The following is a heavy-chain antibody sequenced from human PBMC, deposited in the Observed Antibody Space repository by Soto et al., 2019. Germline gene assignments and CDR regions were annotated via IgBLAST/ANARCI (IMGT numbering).Heavy chain of an antibody. CDR1: GYTFTSYG. D-gene: IGHD3-16*02. CDR2: ISAYNGNT. J-gene: IGHJ6*02. V-gene: IGHV1-18*04. Sequence: ASVKVSCKASGYTFTSYGISWVRQAPGQGLEWMGWISAYNGNTNYAQKLQGRVTMTTDTSTSTAYMELRSLRSDDTAVYYCASYLAYGDVSGYYYGMDVWGQETTVTVSS. CDR3: ASYLAYGDVSGYYYGMDV.